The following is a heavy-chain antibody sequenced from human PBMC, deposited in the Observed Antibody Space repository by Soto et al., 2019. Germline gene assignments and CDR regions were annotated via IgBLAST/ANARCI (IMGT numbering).Heavy chain of an antibody. J-gene: IGHJ4*02. CDR2: IHYSGST. Sequence: SETLSFTCTVSGDSITSTSYYWGWIRQPSGKGLEWIGCIHYSGSTYYNPSLRSRVTSSVDTSKNQFSLKVSSVTAADTAVYYCARRLFSSTWPSYFDYWGEGTLVTVSS. V-gene: IGHV4-39*01. CDR3: ARRLFSSTWPSYFDY. D-gene: IGHD6-13*01. CDR1: GDSITSTSYY.